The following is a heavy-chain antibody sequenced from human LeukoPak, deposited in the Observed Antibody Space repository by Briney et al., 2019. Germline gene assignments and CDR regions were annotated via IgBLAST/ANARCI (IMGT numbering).Heavy chain of an antibody. J-gene: IGHJ4*02. Sequence: GGSLRLSCAASGFTFSNYAMHWVRQAPGKGLEGVALIQSDGTKYYADSVRGRFTISRDNSKNTFYLQMNSLRAEDTAVYYCAKDDVGSSWYPPFDYWGQGTLVTVSA. CDR3: AKDDVGSSWYPPFDY. CDR1: GFTFSNYA. CDR2: IQSDGTK. V-gene: IGHV3-30*02. D-gene: IGHD6-13*01.